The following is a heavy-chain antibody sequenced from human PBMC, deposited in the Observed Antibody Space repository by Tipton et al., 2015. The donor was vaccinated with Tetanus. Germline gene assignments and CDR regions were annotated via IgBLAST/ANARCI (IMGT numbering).Heavy chain of an antibody. J-gene: IGHJ4*02. CDR3: ARHPPPYYYGSGSYLDY. Sequence: GLVKPSETLSLTCTVSGGSVRGGDHYWSWIRQPPGKGLEWIGYIYYSGSTFYHPSLQSRVTISVDTSKNQFSLRLSSVTAADTAVYFCARHPPPYYYGSGSYLDYWGQGTPVTVSS. V-gene: IGHV4-61*08. D-gene: IGHD3-10*01. CDR2: IYYSGST. CDR1: GGSVRGGDHY.